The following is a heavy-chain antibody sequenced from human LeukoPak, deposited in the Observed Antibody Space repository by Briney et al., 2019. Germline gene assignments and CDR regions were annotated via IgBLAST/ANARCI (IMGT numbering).Heavy chain of an antibody. V-gene: IGHV1-8*01. Sequence: ASVKVSCKASGYTFTTYDMNWVRQAAGQGVEWMGWMNPKSGNTGNAQKFQGRVTMTRNTSISTAYMELTSLTSEDTAVYFCARIAAPGNRRLNFWGQGTLVTVSS. J-gene: IGHJ4*02. CDR2: MNPKSGNT. CDR1: GYTFTTYD. CDR3: ARIAAPGNRRLNF. D-gene: IGHD6-13*01.